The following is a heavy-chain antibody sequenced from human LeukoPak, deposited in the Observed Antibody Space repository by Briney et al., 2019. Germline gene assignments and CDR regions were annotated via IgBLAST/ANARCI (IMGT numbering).Heavy chain of an antibody. CDR3: AKDWRGGGCYSD. D-gene: IGHD2-15*01. V-gene: IGHV3-7*03. J-gene: IGHJ1*01. CDR1: GFTFSSFW. CDR2: TNPDETAK. Sequence: GRSLRLSCTASGFTFSSFWMSWVRQAPGKGLEWVANTNPDETAKSYVGSVKGRFTISRDNAKNSLYLQMNSLRADDTAMYYCAKDWRGGGCYSDWGQGTLVTVSS.